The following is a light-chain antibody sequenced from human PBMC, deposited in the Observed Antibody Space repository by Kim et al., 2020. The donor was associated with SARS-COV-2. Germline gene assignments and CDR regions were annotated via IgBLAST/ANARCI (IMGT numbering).Light chain of an antibody. Sequence: GQAVSITCQGNSLRSYYASWYQQKPGQAPVLVIYGKNNRPSGIPDRFSGSSSGNTASLTITGAQAEDEADYYCNSRDSSGNFVVFGGGTQLTVL. J-gene: IGLJ2*01. CDR2: GKN. V-gene: IGLV3-19*01. CDR1: SLRSYY. CDR3: NSRDSSGNFVV.